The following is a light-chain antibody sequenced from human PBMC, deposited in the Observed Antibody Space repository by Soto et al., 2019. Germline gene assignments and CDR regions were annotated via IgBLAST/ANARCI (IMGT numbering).Light chain of an antibody. CDR1: SSNIGSNY. J-gene: IGLJ1*01. CDR2: RNN. Sequence: QSVLTRAPSASGTPGQRVSISCSGSSSNIGSNYVYWYQQLPGTAPKLLIYRNNQRPSGVPDRFSGSKSGTSASLAISGLRSEDEADYYCAAWDDSLSGHYVFGTGTKVTVL. V-gene: IGLV1-47*01. CDR3: AAWDDSLSGHYV.